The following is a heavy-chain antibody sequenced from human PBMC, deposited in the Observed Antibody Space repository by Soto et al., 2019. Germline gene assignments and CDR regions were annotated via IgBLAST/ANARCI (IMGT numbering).Heavy chain of an antibody. Sequence: SETLSLTCTVSGDSIRSGGYSWDWIRQSPGKGLEWIGCFWSSGTTYYNPSLKGRLTISLDTSKNQFSLNLNSVTAADTAGYFCARRPLAYFDDWGRGTQVTVAS. CDR3: ARRPLAYFDD. V-gene: IGHV4-39*01. J-gene: IGHJ4*02. CDR2: FWSSGTT. D-gene: IGHD6-13*01. CDR1: GDSIRSGGYS.